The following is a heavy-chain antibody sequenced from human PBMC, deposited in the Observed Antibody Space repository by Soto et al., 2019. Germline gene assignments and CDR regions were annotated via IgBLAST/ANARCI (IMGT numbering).Heavy chain of an antibody. Sequence: SETLSLTCTVSGGSISSRGYYWGWIRQPPGKGLEWVGSLDYRANTYHNPSLKSRVTMPINTSKTQFSLHLRSLTAADRAVYYCARHRVFDGMDVWGQGAVVTVSS. CDR3: ARHRVFDGMDV. J-gene: IGHJ6*02. V-gene: IGHV4-39*01. CDR2: LDYRANT. CDR1: GGSISSRGYY.